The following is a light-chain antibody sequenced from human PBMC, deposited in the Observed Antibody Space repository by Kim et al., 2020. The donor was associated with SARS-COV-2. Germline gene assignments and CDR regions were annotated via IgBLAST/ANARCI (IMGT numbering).Light chain of an antibody. CDR2: AAS. Sequence: ASVGDRVTITCRTSQSISTHLNWYQQKPGKAPDLLIYAASSLVSGVPSRFSGTGSGTDFTLTISSLQPEDFATYYCQQTYNTPATFGQGTKVDIK. CDR3: QQTYNTPAT. V-gene: IGKV1-39*01. CDR1: QSISTH. J-gene: IGKJ1*01.